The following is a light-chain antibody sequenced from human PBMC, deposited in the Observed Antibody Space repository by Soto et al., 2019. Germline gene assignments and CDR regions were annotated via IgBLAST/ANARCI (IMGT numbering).Light chain of an antibody. Sequence: QSVLTQPASVSGSPGQSITISCTGTSSDVGGYNYVSWYQQHPGKAPKLMIYDVSNRPSGVSNRFSGSKSGNTASLTISGLQAEDEADYYCSSYPSTNTYGCGTGTKVTVL. V-gene: IGLV2-14*01. CDR3: SSYPSTNTYG. CDR2: DVS. CDR1: SSDVGGYNY. J-gene: IGLJ1*01.